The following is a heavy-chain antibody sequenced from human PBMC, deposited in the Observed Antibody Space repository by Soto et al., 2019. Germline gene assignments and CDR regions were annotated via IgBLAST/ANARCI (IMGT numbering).Heavy chain of an antibody. V-gene: IGHV4-31*03. CDR1: GGSISSGDYY. CDR2: IYYSGST. Sequence: SETLSLTCTVSGGSISSGDYYWSWIRQDPGKGLEWIGYIYYSGSTYYNPSLKSRVTISVDTSKNQFSLKLSSVTAADTAVYYFAWAHYYYASSGYFLYWGQGSLVTVSS. J-gene: IGHJ1*01. CDR3: AWAHYYYASSGYFLY. D-gene: IGHD3-22*01.